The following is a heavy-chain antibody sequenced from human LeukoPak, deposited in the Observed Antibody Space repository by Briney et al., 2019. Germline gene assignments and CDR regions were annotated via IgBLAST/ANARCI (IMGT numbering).Heavy chain of an antibody. Sequence: GGSLRLSCAASGFTFDDYGVHWVRQAPGKGLEWVSGISWSSGNIGYADSVKGRFTISRDNAKNSLYLEMNSLRTEDTALYFCARDAWRWVFYYGMDVWGQGTTVAVSS. J-gene: IGHJ6*02. CDR1: GFTFDDYG. CDR3: ARDAWRWVFYYGMDV. D-gene: IGHD5-12*01. CDR2: ISWSSGNI. V-gene: IGHV3-9*01.